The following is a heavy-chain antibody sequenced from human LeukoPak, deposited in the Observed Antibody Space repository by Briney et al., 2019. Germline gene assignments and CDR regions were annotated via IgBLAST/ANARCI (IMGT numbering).Heavy chain of an antibody. CDR2: ISWNSGSI. D-gene: IGHD5-24*01. CDR1: GFTFDDYA. Sequence: PGGSLRLSCAASGFTFDDYAMHWVRQAPGKGLEWVSGISWNSGSIGYADSVKGRFTISRDNAKNSLYLQMNSLRAEDTALYYCAKDLQEIGGSAFDIWGQGTMVTVSS. V-gene: IGHV3-9*01. J-gene: IGHJ3*02. CDR3: AKDLQEIGGSAFDI.